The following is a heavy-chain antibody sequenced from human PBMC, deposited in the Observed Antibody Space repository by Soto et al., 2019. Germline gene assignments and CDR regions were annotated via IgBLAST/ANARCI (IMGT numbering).Heavy chain of an antibody. V-gene: IGHV3-21*01. Sequence: EVLLVESGGGLVKPGGSLRLSCAASGFTFSSYSMMWVRQAPGKGLEWVSLLSSSSSYIYFADSLKGRFTISRDNAKNSLYLQRNRLRGEDTAGYYCARVGYSSGWLPDYWGQGTLVTVSS. CDR1: GFTFSSYS. D-gene: IGHD6-19*01. CDR2: LSSSSSYI. J-gene: IGHJ4*02. CDR3: ARVGYSSGWLPDY.